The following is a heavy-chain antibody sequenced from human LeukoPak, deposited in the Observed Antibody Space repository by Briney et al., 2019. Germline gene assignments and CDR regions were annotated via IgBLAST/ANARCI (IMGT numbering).Heavy chain of an antibody. J-gene: IGHJ5*02. CDR3: AKCAVAGNNWFDP. CDR1: GFTVSSNY. Sequence: GGSLRLSCAASGFTVSSNYMSWVRQAPGKGLEWVSVIYSGGSTYYADSVKGRFTISRDNSKNTLYLQMNSLRAEDTAVYYCAKCAVAGNNWFDPWGQGTLVTVSS. D-gene: IGHD6-19*01. V-gene: IGHV3-53*01. CDR2: IYSGGST.